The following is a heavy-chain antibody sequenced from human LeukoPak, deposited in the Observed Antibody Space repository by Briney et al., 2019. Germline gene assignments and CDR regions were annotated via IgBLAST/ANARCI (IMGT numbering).Heavy chain of an antibody. Sequence: GGSLRLSCAASGFTVSSNYMSWVRQAPGKGLEWVSIIYSGGSTYYADSVKGRFTISRDNSKNTLYLQMNSLRAEDTAVYYCATGGSQWLALFDYWGQGTLVTVSS. J-gene: IGHJ4*02. CDR3: ATGGSQWLALFDY. CDR2: IYSGGST. D-gene: IGHD6-19*01. V-gene: IGHV3-53*01. CDR1: GFTVSSNY.